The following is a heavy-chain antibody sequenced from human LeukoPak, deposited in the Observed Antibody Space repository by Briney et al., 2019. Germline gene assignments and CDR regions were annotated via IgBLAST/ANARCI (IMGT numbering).Heavy chain of an antibody. CDR1: GGSISSGSYY. CDR2: IYTSGST. Sequence: SETLSLTCTVSGGSISSGSYYWSWIRQPAGKGLEWIGRIYTSGSTYYNPSLKSRVTISVDTSKNQFSLKLSSVTAADTAVYYCARPDYYDKGGGSYYMDVWGKGTTVTISS. CDR3: ARPDYYDKGGGSYYMDV. D-gene: IGHD3-22*01. J-gene: IGHJ6*03. V-gene: IGHV4-61*02.